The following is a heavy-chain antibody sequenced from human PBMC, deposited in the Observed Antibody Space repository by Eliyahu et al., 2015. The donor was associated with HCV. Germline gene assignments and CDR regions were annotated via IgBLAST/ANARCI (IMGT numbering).Heavy chain of an antibody. V-gene: IGHV4-31*03. CDR3: ARDRRYYDSSGSSYDALDX. Sequence: QVQLQESGPGLVKPSQTLSLTCTVSGXSISSGDYYWNWIRQHPGKGLEWIGYIFYSGSTYYNPSLKSRLSISVDTSKNQFSLRLTSVTAADAAVYYCARDRRYYDSSGSSYDALDXWGQGTMVTVSS. J-gene: IGHJ3*01. CDR2: IFYSGST. CDR1: GXSISSGDYY. D-gene: IGHD3-22*01.